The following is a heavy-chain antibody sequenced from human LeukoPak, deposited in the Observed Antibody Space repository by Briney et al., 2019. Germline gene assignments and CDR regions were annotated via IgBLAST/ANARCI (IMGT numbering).Heavy chain of an antibody. Sequence: GGSLRLSCAASGFIFSSYGMHWVRQAPGKGLEWVAFIRHDGSNKNYADSVKGRFTISRDDSKNTVYLQINSLRAEDTAVYYCAKDWDFWSALDYWGQGTLVTVSS. CDR3: AKDWDFWSALDY. CDR2: IRHDGSNK. V-gene: IGHV3-30*02. CDR1: GFIFSSYG. J-gene: IGHJ4*02. D-gene: IGHD3-3*01.